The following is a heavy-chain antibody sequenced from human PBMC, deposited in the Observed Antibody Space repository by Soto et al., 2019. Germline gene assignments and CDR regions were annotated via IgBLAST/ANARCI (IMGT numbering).Heavy chain of an antibody. J-gene: IGHJ3*01. CDR1: GFIFNNYA. CDR2: ISASGSRT. D-gene: IGHD4-17*01. CDR3: GKDPNGDYVGGFEF. Sequence: VSLRLSCAASGFIFNNYAMSWVRQAPGKGLEWVSGISASGSRTFYADSVKGRFTVSRDFSKNTLSLQMDSLRAEDTAVYFCGKDPNGDYVGGFEFWGPGTMVTVSS. V-gene: IGHV3-23*01.